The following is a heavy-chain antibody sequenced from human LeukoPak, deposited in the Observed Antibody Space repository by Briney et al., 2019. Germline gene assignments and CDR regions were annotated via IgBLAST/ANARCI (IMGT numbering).Heavy chain of an antibody. CDR3: ARSPWGITMIAEA. D-gene: IGHD3-22*01. J-gene: IGHJ5*02. CDR2: IYTGGTT. CDR1: GFTVSNNY. V-gene: IGHV3-53*01. Sequence: PWGSLRLSCAASGFTVSNNYMSWVRQAPGKGLEWVSVIYTGGTTYYADSVKGRFTISRDNSKNTLYLQMNSLRAEDTAVYYCARSPWGITMIAEAWGQGTLVTVSS.